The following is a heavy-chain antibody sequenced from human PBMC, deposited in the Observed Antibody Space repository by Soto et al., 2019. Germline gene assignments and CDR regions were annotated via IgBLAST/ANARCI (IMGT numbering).Heavy chain of an antibody. CDR1: GFTFSSYW. Sequence: LRLSCAASGFTFSSYWMHWVRQAPGKGLVWVSRINSDGSSTSYADSVKGRFTISRDNAKNTLYLQMNSLRAEDTAVYFCARIPQWLGTNYFDFWGQGTLVTVSS. CDR2: INSDGSST. V-gene: IGHV3-74*01. J-gene: IGHJ4*02. D-gene: IGHD6-19*01. CDR3: ARIPQWLGTNYFDF.